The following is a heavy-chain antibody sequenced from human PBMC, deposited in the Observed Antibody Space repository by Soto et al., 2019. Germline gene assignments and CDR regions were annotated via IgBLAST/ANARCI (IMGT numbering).Heavy chain of an antibody. D-gene: IGHD3-10*01. CDR1: GGSISSYY. Sequence: KPSETLSLTCTVSGGSISSYYWSWIRQPPGKGLEWIGYIYYSGSTNYNPSLKSRVTISVDTSKNQFSLKLSSVTAADTAVYYCARVGFGSGSYTPHYYYYYGMDVWGQGTTVTVSS. CDR3: ARVGFGSGSYTPHYYYYYGMDV. J-gene: IGHJ6*02. V-gene: IGHV4-59*01. CDR2: IYYSGST.